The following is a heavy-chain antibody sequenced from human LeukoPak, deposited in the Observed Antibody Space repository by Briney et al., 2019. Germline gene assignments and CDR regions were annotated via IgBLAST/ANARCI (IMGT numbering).Heavy chain of an antibody. D-gene: IGHD2-8*01. CDR3: ASEKWDAFDI. Sequence: GGSLRLSCAASGFTVSSNYKSWVRQAPGKGLEWVSVIYSGGSTYYADSVKGRFTISRDNSKNTLYLQMNSLRAEDTSVYYCASEKWDAFDIWGQGTMVTVSS. CDR1: GFTVSSNY. J-gene: IGHJ3*02. CDR2: IYSGGST. V-gene: IGHV3-53*01.